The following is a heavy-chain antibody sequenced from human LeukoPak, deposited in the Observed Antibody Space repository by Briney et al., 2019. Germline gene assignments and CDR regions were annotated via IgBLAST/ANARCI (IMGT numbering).Heavy chain of an antibody. CDR1: GGSFSGYY. CDR3: AADSSSWYGLGY. Sequence: SETLSLTCAVYGGSFSGYYWSWIRQPPGKGLEWIGEINHSGSTNYNLSLKSRVTISVDTSKNQFSLKLSSVTAADTAVYYCAADSSSWYGLGYWGQGTLVTVSS. J-gene: IGHJ4*02. D-gene: IGHD6-13*01. CDR2: INHSGST. V-gene: IGHV4-34*01.